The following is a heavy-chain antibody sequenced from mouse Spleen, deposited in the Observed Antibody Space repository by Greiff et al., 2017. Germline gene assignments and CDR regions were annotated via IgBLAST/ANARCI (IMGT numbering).Heavy chain of an antibody. CDR1: GYAFSSSW. V-gene: IGHV1-82*01. CDR2: IYPGDGDT. D-gene: IGHD2-4*01. J-gene: IGHJ1*03. Sequence: VQLQQSGPELVKPGASVKISCKASGYAFSSSWMNWVKQRPGKGLEWIGRIYPGDGDTNYNGKFKGKATLTADKSSSTAYMQLSSLTSEDSAVYFCARRGGIYYDYDAHWYFDVWGTGTTVTVSS. CDR3: ARRGGIYYDYDAHWYFDV.